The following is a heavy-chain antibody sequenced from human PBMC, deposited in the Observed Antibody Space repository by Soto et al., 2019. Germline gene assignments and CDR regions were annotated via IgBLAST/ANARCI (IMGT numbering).Heavy chain of an antibody. D-gene: IGHD1-26*01. Sequence: QVQLVQSGGEVKKPGASVKVSCKASGYTFRSFGISWVRQAPGQGLEWMGWISAYSGNTNYAQKVQDRVTVTADTSTNPAYMESRSRRADDPAVYYCARAPVRALGGTRCCAFDVWGQGTMVTVSS. CDR2: ISAYSGNT. CDR1: GYTFRSFG. V-gene: IGHV1-18*01. J-gene: IGHJ3*01. CDR3: ARAPVRALGGTRCCAFDV.